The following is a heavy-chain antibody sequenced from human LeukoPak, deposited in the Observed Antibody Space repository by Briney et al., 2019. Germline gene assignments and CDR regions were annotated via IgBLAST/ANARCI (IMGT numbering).Heavy chain of an antibody. D-gene: IGHD6-19*01. CDR3: ARHRRGQWLVLLDY. CDR2: IYYSGST. J-gene: IGHJ4*02. Sequence: SETLSLTCTVSGGSISSYYWSWIRQPPGKGLEWIGYIYYSGSTNYNPSLKSRVTISVDTSKNQFSLKLSSVTAADTAVYYCARHRRGQWLVLLDYRGQGTLVTVSS. V-gene: IGHV4-59*08. CDR1: GGSISSYY.